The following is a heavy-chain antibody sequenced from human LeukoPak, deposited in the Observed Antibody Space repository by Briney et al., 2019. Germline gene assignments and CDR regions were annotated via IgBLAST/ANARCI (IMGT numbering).Heavy chain of an antibody. V-gene: IGHV3-53*01. CDR1: GFTVSSNY. J-gene: IGHJ6*02. CDR2: IYSGGST. CDR3: ARVGREMATGYYYYYGMDV. D-gene: IGHD5-24*01. Sequence: GGSLRLSCAASGFTVSSNYMSWVRQAPGKGLEWVSVIYSGGSTYYADSVKGRFTISRDNSKNTLYLQMNSLRAEDTAVYYCARVGREMATGYYYYYGMDVWGQGTTVTVSS.